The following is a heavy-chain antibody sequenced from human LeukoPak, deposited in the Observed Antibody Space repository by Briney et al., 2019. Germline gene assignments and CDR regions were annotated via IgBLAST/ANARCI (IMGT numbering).Heavy chain of an antibody. V-gene: IGHV3-7*01. CDR1: GFTFSNYA. Sequence: GGSLRLSCAASGFTFSNYAMHWVRQAPGKGLEWVANIKQDGSEKYYVDSVKGRFTISRDNAKNSLYLQMNSLRAEDTAVYYCASLSHDYYDSSGYYPDYWGQGTLVTVSS. CDR3: ASLSHDYYDSSGYYPDY. D-gene: IGHD3-22*01. CDR2: IKQDGSEK. J-gene: IGHJ4*02.